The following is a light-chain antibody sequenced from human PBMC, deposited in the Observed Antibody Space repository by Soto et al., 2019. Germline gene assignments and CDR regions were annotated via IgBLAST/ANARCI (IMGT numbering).Light chain of an antibody. Sequence: QSALTQPASVSGSPGQSITISCTGTSSDVGGYNYVSWYQQHPGRAPKLMIYEVSYRPSGISNRFSGSKSGKTASLTISGLQAEDEADYYCQSYDSRLSNYVFGGGTKLTVL. CDR1: SSDVGGYNY. CDR3: QSYDSRLSNYV. V-gene: IGLV2-14*01. J-gene: IGLJ1*01. CDR2: EVS.